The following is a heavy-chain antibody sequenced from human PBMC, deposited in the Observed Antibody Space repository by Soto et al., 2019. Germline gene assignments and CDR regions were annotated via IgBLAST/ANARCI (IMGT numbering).Heavy chain of an antibody. J-gene: IGHJ4*02. CDR3: AKDNLWFGELSRFDY. V-gene: IGHV3-23*01. D-gene: IGHD3-10*01. CDR2: ISGSGGST. CDR1: GFTFSSYA. Sequence: GGSLRLSCAASGFTFSSYAMSWVRQAPGKGLEWVSAISGSGGSTYYADSVKGRFTISRDNSKNTLYLQMNSLRAEDTAVYYCAKDNLWFGELSRFDYWGQGTLVTVSS.